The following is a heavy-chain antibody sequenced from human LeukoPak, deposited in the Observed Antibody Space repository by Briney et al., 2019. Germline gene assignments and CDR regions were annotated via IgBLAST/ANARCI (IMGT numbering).Heavy chain of an antibody. Sequence: GASVKVSCKASGYTFTSYGISWVRQAPGRGLEWMGWISAYNGNTNYAQKLQGRVTMTTDTSTSTAYMELRSLRSDDTAVYYCARVRITMVRGASHFDYWGQGTLVTVSS. CDR2: ISAYNGNT. CDR3: ARVRITMVRGASHFDY. V-gene: IGHV1-18*01. J-gene: IGHJ4*02. D-gene: IGHD3-10*01. CDR1: GYTFTSYG.